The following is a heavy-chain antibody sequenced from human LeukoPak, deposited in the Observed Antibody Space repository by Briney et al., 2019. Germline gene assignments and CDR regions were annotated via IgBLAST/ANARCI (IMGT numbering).Heavy chain of an antibody. CDR2: IYTSVST. Sequence: AGTLSLTCTVSGGSISSYYRSWIRQPAGKGLEWIGRIYTSVSTNYNASLKSRVTMSVDTSKNQFSLKLSSVTAADTAVYYCARDRATNYYYGMDVWGQGTTVTVSS. V-gene: IGHV4-4*07. J-gene: IGHJ6*02. D-gene: IGHD5-24*01. CDR1: GGSISSYY. CDR3: ARDRATNYYYGMDV.